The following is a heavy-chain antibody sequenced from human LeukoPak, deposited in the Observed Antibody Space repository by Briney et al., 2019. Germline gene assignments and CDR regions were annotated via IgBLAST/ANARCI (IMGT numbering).Heavy chain of an antibody. CDR3: ASRITIFGVDSAFDI. J-gene: IGHJ3*02. V-gene: IGHV4-38-2*02. CDR2: IYHSGST. CDR1: GYSISSGYY. Sequence: PSETLSLTCTVSGYSISSGYYWGWIRQPPGKGLEWIGSIYHSGSTYYNPSLKSRVTISVDTSKNQFSLKLSSVAAADTAVYYCASRITIFGVDSAFDIWGQGTMVTVSS. D-gene: IGHD3-3*01.